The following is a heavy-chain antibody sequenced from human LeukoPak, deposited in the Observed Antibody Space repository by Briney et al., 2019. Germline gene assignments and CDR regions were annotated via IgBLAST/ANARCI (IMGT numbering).Heavy chain of an antibody. V-gene: IGHV4-30-2*01. CDR1: GGSISSGGYY. CDR3: ARDPGEYNWNFDY. Sequence: PSQTLSLTCTVSGGSISSGGYYWSWIRQPPGKGLEWIGYIYHSGSTYYNPSLKSRVTISVDRSKNQFSLKLSSVTAADTAVYYCARDPGEYNWNFDYWGQGTLVTVSS. CDR2: IYHSGST. D-gene: IGHD1-20*01. J-gene: IGHJ4*02.